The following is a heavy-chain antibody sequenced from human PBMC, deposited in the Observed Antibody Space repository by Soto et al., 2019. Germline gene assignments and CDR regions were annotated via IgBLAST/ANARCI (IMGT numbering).Heavy chain of an antibody. V-gene: IGHV3-30*18. J-gene: IGHJ6*02. CDR1: GFTFSSHG. CDR2: ISYDGSNK. D-gene: IGHD3-10*01. CDR3: AKDGLTYYYGSGSYGNYYYGMDV. Sequence: QVQLVESGGGVVQPGRSLRLSCAASGFTFSSHGMHWVRQAPGKGLEWVAVISYDGSNKYYADSVKGRFTISRDNSKNSLYLQMNSLRAEDTAVYYCAKDGLTYYYGSGSYGNYYYGMDVWGQGTTVTVSS.